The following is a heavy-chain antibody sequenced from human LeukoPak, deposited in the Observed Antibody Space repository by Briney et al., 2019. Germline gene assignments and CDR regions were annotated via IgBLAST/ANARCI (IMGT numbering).Heavy chain of an antibody. D-gene: IGHD3-10*01. J-gene: IGHJ4*02. CDR1: GGSISSGGYS. V-gene: IGHV4-30-2*01. Sequence: SETLSLTCAVSGGSISSGGYSWSWIRQPPGKGLEWIGYIYHSGSTYYNPSLKSRVTISVDRSKNQFSLKLSSVTAADTAVYYCARFSGSYTHYFDYWGQGTLVTVSS. CDR3: ARFSGSYTHYFDY. CDR2: IYHSGST.